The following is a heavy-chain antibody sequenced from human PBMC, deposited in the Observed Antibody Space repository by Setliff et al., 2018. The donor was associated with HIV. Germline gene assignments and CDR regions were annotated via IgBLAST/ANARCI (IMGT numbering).Heavy chain of an antibody. CDR2: IYYREST. D-gene: IGHD4-4*01. J-gene: IGHJ4*02. Sequence: SETLSLTCTVSGGSISSYYWSWIRQPPGKGLEWIGYIYYRESTNYNPSLKSRVTISVDTSKNQFSLKLTSVTAADTAVFYCARSVMTTTNYFDYWGPGTLVTVSS. CDR1: GGSISSYY. CDR3: ARSVMTTTNYFDY. V-gene: IGHV4-59*08.